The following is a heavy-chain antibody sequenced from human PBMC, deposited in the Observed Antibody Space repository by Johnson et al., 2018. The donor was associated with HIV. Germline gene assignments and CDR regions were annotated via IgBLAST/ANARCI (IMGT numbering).Heavy chain of an antibody. CDR2: ISSSGSSI. Sequence: EVQLVESVGGLVQPGGSLRLSCAASGFTVSSNYMSWVRQAPGKGLEWVSYISSSGSSIYYADSVKGRFTISRDNSKNTLYLQMNSLRAEDTAVYYCARDTGGGEPYDIWGQGTMVTVSS. CDR1: GFTVSSNY. V-gene: IGHV3-48*01. J-gene: IGHJ3*02. CDR3: ARDTGGGEPYDI. D-gene: IGHD2-15*01.